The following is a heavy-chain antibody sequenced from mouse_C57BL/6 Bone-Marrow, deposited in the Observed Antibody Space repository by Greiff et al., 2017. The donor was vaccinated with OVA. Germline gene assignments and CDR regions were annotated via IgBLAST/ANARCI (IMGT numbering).Heavy chain of an antibody. CDR2: INPNNGGT. D-gene: IGHD4-1*01. CDR3: ARRWGYAMDY. CDR1: GYTFTDYY. J-gene: IGHJ4*01. Sequence: VQLQQSGPELVKPGASVKISCKASGYTFTDYYMNWVKQSHGKSLEWIGDINPNNGGTSYNQKFKGKATLTVDKSSSTAYMELRSLTSEDSAVYYCARRWGYAMDYWGQGTSGTVAS. V-gene: IGHV1-26*01.